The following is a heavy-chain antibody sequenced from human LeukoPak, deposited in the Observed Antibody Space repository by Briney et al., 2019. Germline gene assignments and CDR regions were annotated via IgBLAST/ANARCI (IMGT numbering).Heavy chain of an antibody. D-gene: IGHD3-22*01. CDR3: AKSGEYYDNNGYEDAFDI. J-gene: IGHJ3*02. V-gene: IGHV3-23*01. CDR1: RFTFSTYG. Sequence: PGGSLRLSCAASRFTFSTYGMSWVRQAPGKGLEWVSAISGSGDSTYYADSVKGRSTISRDNSKNTLYLQMNSLRAEDTAIYYCAKSGEYYDNNGYEDAFDIWGQGTMVTVSS. CDR2: ISGSGDST.